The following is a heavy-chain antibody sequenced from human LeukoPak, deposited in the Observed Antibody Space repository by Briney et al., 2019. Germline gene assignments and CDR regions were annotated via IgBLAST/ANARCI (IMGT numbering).Heavy chain of an antibody. Sequence: PSETLSLTCTVSGRSISSSSYYWGWIRQPPGKGLEWIGSIYYSGSTYYNPSLKSRVTISVDTSKNQFSLKLSSVTAADTAVYYCARGVEMAELLEIFFDYWGQGTLVTVSS. D-gene: IGHD5-24*01. J-gene: IGHJ4*02. V-gene: IGHV4-39*07. CDR1: GRSISSSSYY. CDR3: ARGVEMAELLEIFFDY. CDR2: IYYSGST.